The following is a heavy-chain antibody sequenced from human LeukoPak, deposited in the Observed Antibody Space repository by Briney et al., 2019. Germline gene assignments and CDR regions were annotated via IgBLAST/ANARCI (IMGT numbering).Heavy chain of an antibody. J-gene: IGHJ4*02. V-gene: IGHV5-10-1*01. CDR1: GYSFTSYW. CDR2: IDPSDSYT. Sequence: PGESLKISCKGSGYSFTSYWISWVRQMPGKGLEWMGRIDPSDSYTNYSPSFQGHVTISADKSISTAYLQWSSLKASDTAMYYCAGARGILTGYYLNWGQGTLVTVSS. D-gene: IGHD3-9*01. CDR3: AGARGILTGYYLN.